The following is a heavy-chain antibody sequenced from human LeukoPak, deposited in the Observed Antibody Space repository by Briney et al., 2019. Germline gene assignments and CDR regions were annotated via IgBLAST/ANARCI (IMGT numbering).Heavy chain of an antibody. D-gene: IGHD5-24*01. Sequence: SVKVSCKASGGTFSSYAISWVRQAPGQGLEWMGGIIPIFGTANYAQKFQGRVTITADESTSTAYMELSSLRSEDTAVYYCARFTRDGYNTPFDYWGQGTLVTVSS. J-gene: IGHJ4*02. V-gene: IGHV1-69*13. CDR3: ARFTRDGYNTPFDY. CDR2: IIPIFGTA. CDR1: GGTFSSYA.